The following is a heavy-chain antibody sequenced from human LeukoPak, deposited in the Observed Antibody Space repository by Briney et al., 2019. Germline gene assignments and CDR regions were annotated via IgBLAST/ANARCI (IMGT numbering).Heavy chain of an antibody. J-gene: IGHJ4*02. D-gene: IGHD3-10*01. CDR2: ISSSGSTI. V-gene: IGHV3-48*03. Sequence: HPGGSLRLSCAASGFTFSSYEMNWVRQAPGKGLEWVSYISSSGSTIYYADSVKGRFTISRDNAKNSLYLQMNSLRAEDTAVYYCAKVRGAWFGEPFDYWGQGTLVTVSS. CDR3: AKVRGAWFGEPFDY. CDR1: GFTFSSYE.